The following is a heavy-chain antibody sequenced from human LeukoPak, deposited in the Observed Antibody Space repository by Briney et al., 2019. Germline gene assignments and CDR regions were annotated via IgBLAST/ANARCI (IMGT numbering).Heavy chain of an antibody. J-gene: IGHJ4*02. D-gene: IGHD3-22*01. Sequence: GGSLRLSCAASGFTFSSYAINWVRQAPGKGLEWVSVISGIGDSTYYAHSVKGRFTISRDNSKNTLYLQMNSLRAEDTAVYYCAKDLYYDSSGATTADYWGQGTLVTVSS. CDR1: GFTFSSYA. CDR3: AKDLYYDSSGATTADY. V-gene: IGHV3-23*01. CDR2: ISGIGDST.